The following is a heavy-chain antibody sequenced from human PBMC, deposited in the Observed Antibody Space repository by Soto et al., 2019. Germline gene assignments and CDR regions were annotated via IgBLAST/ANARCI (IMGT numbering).Heavy chain of an antibody. Sequence: QVHLVQSGAEVKKPGASVKVSCKGSGYAFTTYGITWVRQAPGQGLEWMGWISAHNGNTNYAQKLQGRVTVTRDTYKSTAYMELRSMRSEATAVYYCARGRYGDYWGQGALVTVSS. V-gene: IGHV1-18*01. CDR3: ARGRYGDY. CDR1: GYAFTTYG. D-gene: IGHD1-1*01. CDR2: ISAHNGNT. J-gene: IGHJ4*02.